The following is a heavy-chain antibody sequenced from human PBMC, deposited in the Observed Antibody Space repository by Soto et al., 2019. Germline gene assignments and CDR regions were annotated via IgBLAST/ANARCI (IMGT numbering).Heavy chain of an antibody. CDR1: GFTFSSYA. D-gene: IGHD3-10*01. CDR3: ARDALWFGELHNYYYYGMDV. CDR2: ISYDGSNK. J-gene: IGHJ6*02. Sequence: GGSLRLSCAASGFTFSSYAMHWVRQAPGKGLEWVAVISYDGSNKYYADSVKGRFTISRDNSKNTLYLQMNSLRAEDTAVYYCARDALWFGELHNYYYYGMDVWGQGTTLTVSS. V-gene: IGHV3-30-3*01.